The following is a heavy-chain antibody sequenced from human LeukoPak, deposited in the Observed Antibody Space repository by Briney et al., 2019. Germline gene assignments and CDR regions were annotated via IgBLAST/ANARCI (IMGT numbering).Heavy chain of an antibody. CDR2: IYHSGST. J-gene: IGHJ6*03. Sequence: PSETLSLTCAVSGYSISSGYYWGWIRQPPGKGLEWIGSIYHSGSTYYNPSLKSRVTISVDTSKNQFSLKLSSVTAADTAVYYCAKTRERAHTYYYYTDVWGKGTTVTVSS. V-gene: IGHV4-38-2*01. CDR3: AKTRERAHTYYYYTDV. CDR1: GYSISSGYY.